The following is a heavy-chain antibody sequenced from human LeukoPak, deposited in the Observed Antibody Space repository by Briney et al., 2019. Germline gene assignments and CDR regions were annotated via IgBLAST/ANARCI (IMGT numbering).Heavy chain of an antibody. Sequence: SETPSLTCAVYGGSFSNYYWSWIRQSPGKGLEWIGEINDSGTINYNPSLMSRVTISVDKSKNQFSLKLSSVTAADTAVYYCARRWNYGRNYYIDVWGKGATVSVSS. CDR1: GGSFSNYY. CDR2: INDSGTI. J-gene: IGHJ6*03. V-gene: IGHV4-34*01. CDR3: ARRWNYGRNYYIDV. D-gene: IGHD1-7*01.